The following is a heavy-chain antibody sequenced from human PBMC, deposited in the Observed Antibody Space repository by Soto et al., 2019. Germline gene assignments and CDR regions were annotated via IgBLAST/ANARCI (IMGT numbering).Heavy chain of an antibody. D-gene: IGHD1-1*01. J-gene: IGHJ3*02. CDR1: GGTFSSYA. V-gene: IGHV1-69*13. Sequence: ASVKVSCKASGGTFSSYAISWVRQAPGQGLEWMGGIIPIFGTANYAQKFQGRVTITADESTSTAYMELSSLRSEDTAVYYCARDVQLERRGYAFDIWGQGTMVTVSS. CDR2: IIPIFGTA. CDR3: ARDVQLERRGYAFDI.